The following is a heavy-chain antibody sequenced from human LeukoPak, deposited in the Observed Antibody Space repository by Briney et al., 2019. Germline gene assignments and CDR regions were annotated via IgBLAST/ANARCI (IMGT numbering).Heavy chain of an antibody. CDR1: GGSISSSSYY. Sequence: SETLSLTCTVSGGSISSSSYYWGWIRQPPGKGLEWIGSIYYSGSTYYNPSLKSRVTISVDTSKNQFSLKLSSVTAADTAVYYCARDYGSGSYYNFGFDYWGQGTLVTVSS. CDR2: IYYSGST. V-gene: IGHV4-39*02. D-gene: IGHD3-10*01. CDR3: ARDYGSGSYYNFGFDY. J-gene: IGHJ4*02.